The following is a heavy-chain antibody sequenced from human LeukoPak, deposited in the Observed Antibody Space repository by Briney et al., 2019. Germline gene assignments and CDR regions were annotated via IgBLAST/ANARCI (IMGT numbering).Heavy chain of an antibody. J-gene: IGHJ4*02. CDR2: IYPGDSDT. CDR1: GYCFTSYW. D-gene: IGHD3-22*01. Sequence: GESLQISCKGSGYCFTSYWIGWVRQLPGKGLEWMGIIYPGDSDTRYSPSFQGQVTISADKSISTAYLQWSSLEASDTAMYYCARRGGYDSSGHKDYWGQGTLVTVSS. V-gene: IGHV5-51*01. CDR3: ARRGGYDSSGHKDY.